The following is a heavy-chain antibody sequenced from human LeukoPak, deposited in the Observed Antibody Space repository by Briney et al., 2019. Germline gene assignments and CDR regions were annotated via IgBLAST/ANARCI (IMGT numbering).Heavy chain of an antibody. CDR1: GFTFSSYE. CDR2: SSPSGSAT. CDR3: ARGSGWYFRNFDY. J-gene: IGHJ4*02. V-gene: IGHV3-48*03. D-gene: IGHD6-19*01. Sequence: PGGSLRLSCAASGFTFSSYEMNWVRQAPGKGLEWVSYSSPSGSATYYADSVKGRFTISRDNTRNSVYLQMNSLRSDDTAVYYCARGSGWYFRNFDYWGQGTLVTVSS.